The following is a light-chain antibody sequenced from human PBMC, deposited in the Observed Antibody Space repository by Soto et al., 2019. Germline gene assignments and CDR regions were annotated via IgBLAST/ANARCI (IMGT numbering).Light chain of an antibody. CDR2: DAS. CDR1: QSVSSN. J-gene: IGKJ5*01. Sequence: VLAQEPASRSLPQGERDTISCRASQSVSSNLAWYQQKPGQAPRLLIYDASNRTTGIPARFSGSGSGTDFTLTTSSLKPEDFAVYYCQRGDTFGQGTRLEI. V-gene: IGKV3-11*01. CDR3: QRGDT.